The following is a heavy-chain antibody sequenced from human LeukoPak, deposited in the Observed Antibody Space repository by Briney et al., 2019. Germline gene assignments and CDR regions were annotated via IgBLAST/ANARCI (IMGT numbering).Heavy chain of an antibody. CDR3: ARGLYWTSAGMGICFMDV. CDR2: INDSGRT. Sequence: PSETLSLTCAVFGGPFSGYDWSWVRQTPGEGLEWIGEINDSGRTNYNPSLKSRVTIRLGTSDNQFSLQLTSVTAADTAVYYCARGLYWTSAGMGICFMDVWGTGTTVAVSS. J-gene: IGHJ6*03. CDR1: GGPFSGYD. D-gene: IGHD1-1*01. V-gene: IGHV4-34*01.